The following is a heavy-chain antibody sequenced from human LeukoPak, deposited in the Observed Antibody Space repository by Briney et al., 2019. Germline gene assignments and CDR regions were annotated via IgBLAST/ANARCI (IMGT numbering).Heavy chain of an antibody. CDR1: GASITSYY. D-gene: IGHD2-8*01. J-gene: IGHJ6*03. CDR3: ARDRIGYCTNGVCQSYYYYMDV. Sequence: SETLFLTCTVSGASITSYYWSWNRQPPGKGLEWIGYIYYSGGTNYNPSLKSRVTISVDTSKNQFSLKLSSVTAADTAVYYCARDRIGYCTNGVCQSYYYYMDVWGKGTTVTVSS. V-gene: IGHV4-59*12. CDR2: IYYSGGT.